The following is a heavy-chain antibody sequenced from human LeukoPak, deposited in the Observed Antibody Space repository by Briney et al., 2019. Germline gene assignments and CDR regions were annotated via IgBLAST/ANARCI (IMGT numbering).Heavy chain of an antibody. CDR2: INHSGST. CDR3: AREGWNDYGDYVDY. Sequence: SETLSLTCAVYGGSFSGYYWSWIRQPPGKGLEWIGEINHSGSTNYNPSLKSRVTISVDTSKNQFSLKLSSVTAADTAVYYCAREGWNDYGDYVDYWGQGTLVTVSS. CDR1: GGSFSGYY. D-gene: IGHD4-17*01. J-gene: IGHJ4*02. V-gene: IGHV4-34*01.